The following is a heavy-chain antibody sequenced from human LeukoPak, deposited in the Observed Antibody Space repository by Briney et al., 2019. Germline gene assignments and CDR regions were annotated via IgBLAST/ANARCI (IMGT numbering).Heavy chain of an antibody. CDR3: ARDRLLWPMDV. CDR1: GFTFSSYW. Sequence: GGSLRLSCAASGFTFSSYWISWVRQAPGKGLEWVANIKQDGSEKYYVDSVKGRFTISRDNAKNSLYLQMNSLRAEDTAVYYCARDRLLWPMDVWGQGTTVTVSS. V-gene: IGHV3-7*01. J-gene: IGHJ6*02. CDR2: IKQDGSEK. D-gene: IGHD3-10*01.